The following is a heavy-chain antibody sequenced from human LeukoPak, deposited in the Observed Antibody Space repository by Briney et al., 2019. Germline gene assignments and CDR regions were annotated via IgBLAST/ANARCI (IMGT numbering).Heavy chain of an antibody. CDR3: ARDSPLYYDSSGYYRWFDP. CDR1: GGSISSYY. Sequence: PSETLSLTCTVSGGSISSYYWSWIRQPAGKGLEWIGRIYTSGSTNYSPSLKSRVTMSVDTSKNQFSLKLSSVTAADTAVYYCARDSPLYYDSSGYYRWFDPWGQGTLVTVSS. CDR2: IYTSGST. D-gene: IGHD3-22*01. V-gene: IGHV4-4*07. J-gene: IGHJ5*02.